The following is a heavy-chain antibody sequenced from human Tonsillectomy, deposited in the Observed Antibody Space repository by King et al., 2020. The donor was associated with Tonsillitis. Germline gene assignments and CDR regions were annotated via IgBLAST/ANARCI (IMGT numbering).Heavy chain of an antibody. J-gene: IGHJ1*01. CDR1: GFTFDDYA. V-gene: IGHV3-9*01. CDR3: VKDTYSLLWSH. D-gene: IGHD3-10*01. Sequence: VQLVESGGGLVQPGRSLRLSCAASGFTFDDYAMHWVRQAPGKGLEWVSGISWNSGSLGYAGSVKGRFTISRDNAKNSLYLQMNSLKREDTASYYFVKDTYSLLWSHWGQGTLVTVSS. CDR2: ISWNSGSL.